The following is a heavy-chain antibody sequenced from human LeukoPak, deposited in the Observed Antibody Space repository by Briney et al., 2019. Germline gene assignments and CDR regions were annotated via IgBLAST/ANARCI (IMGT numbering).Heavy chain of an antibody. CDR3: ARAGSHWHYVY. CDR2: IKQDGSER. J-gene: IGHJ4*02. CDR1: GFTFSGFS. Sequence: GGSLRLSCAASGFTFSGFSMSWVRRSPTKGLEWVANIKQDGSERYYVDSVKGRFTISRDNAKNSLSLQMNNLRVEDTAVYYCARAGSHWHYVYWGQGTLVTVSS. D-gene: IGHD3-10*01. V-gene: IGHV3-7*01.